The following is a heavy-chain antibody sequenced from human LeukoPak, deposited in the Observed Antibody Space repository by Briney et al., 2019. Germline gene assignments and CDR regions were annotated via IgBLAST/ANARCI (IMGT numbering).Heavy chain of an antibody. V-gene: IGHV4-4*07. Sequence: WETLSLTCTVSGGSMSSYYWSWIRQPAGKGLEWVGRIYTSGSTNYNPSLKSRVTMSVDTSKNQFSLKLSSVTAADTAVYYCARESGPGYYFDYWGQGTLVTVSS. CDR1: GGSMSSYY. CDR3: ARESGPGYYFDY. J-gene: IGHJ4*02. CDR2: IYTSGST. D-gene: IGHD1-26*01.